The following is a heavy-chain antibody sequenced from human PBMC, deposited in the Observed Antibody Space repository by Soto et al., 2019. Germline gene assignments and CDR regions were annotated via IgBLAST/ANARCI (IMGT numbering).Heavy chain of an antibody. CDR1: AYTFTVYF. V-gene: IGHV1-2*04. J-gene: IGHJ6*04. CDR3: ARACSGWYDHYYYYYVMDV. CDR2: INPNSGGT. Sequence: ASVKISFKASAYTFTVYFMHWVRQSPGQGLEWMGWINPNSGGTNYAQKFQGWVTMTRDTSISTAYMELSRLRSDDTAVYYCARACSGWYDHYYYYYVMDVWGKGTTVTVSS. D-gene: IGHD6-19*01.